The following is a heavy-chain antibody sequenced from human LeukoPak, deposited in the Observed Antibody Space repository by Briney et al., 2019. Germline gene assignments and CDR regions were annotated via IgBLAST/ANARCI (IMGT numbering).Heavy chain of an antibody. V-gene: IGHV3-53*01. CDR3: ARTYGSGSYYKRYYFDY. Sequence: GGSLRLSCAASGFIFSSNWMHWVRQAPGKGLEWVSVIYSGGSTYYADSVKGRFTISRDNSKNTLYLQMNSLRAEDTAVYYCARTYGSGSYYKRYYFDYWGQGTLVTVSS. D-gene: IGHD3-10*01. CDR1: GFIFSSNW. J-gene: IGHJ4*02. CDR2: IYSGGST.